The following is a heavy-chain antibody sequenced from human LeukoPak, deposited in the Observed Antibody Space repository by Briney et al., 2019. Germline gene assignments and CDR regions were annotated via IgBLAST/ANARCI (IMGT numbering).Heavy chain of an antibody. J-gene: IGHJ4*02. CDR3: AKGSCYAGSGSFYCAY. CDR2: ISGSGGSA. V-gene: IGHV3-23*01. CDR1: GFTFSSYA. Sequence: GGSLRLSCAASGFTFSSYAMSWVRQAPGKGLEWVSAISGSGGSAYYADSVKGRFTISRDNSKNTRYLRMNSLRAEDTAVYYCAKGSCYAGSGSFYCAYRGQATLVLVSP. D-gene: IGHD3-22*01.